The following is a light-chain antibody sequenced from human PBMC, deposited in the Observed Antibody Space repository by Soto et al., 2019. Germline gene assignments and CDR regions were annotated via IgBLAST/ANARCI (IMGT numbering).Light chain of an antibody. Sequence: IQLTQSPSSLSASVGDRVTITCRASQGISSYLAWYQQKPGKAPKLLIYAASTLQSGVPSRFSGSGSGTDFTLTISSLQPEYFATYYCQQLNSYPLGQGTRLEIK. CDR3: QQLNSYP. CDR1: QGISSY. J-gene: IGKJ5*01. V-gene: IGKV1-9*01. CDR2: AAS.